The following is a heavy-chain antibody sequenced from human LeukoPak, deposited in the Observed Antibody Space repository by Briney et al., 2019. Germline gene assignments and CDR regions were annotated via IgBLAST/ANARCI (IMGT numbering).Heavy chain of an antibody. D-gene: IGHD4-17*01. V-gene: IGHV3-48*03. J-gene: IGHJ4*02. CDR3: ARYGDYSFDY. CDR2: IGSSGATR. CDR1: GFTFNSYE. Sequence: TGGSLRLSCAASGFTFNSYEMNWVRQAPGKGLEWLSYIGSSGATRYYADSVEGRFTVSRDNAKNSLYLQMNSLRAEDTAVYYCARYGDYSFDYWGQGTLVTVSS.